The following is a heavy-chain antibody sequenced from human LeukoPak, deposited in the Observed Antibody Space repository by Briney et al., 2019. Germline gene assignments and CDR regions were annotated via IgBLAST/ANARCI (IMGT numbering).Heavy chain of an antibody. V-gene: IGHV1-46*03. CDR3: ASGDLDQLLGP. CDR2: INPSGGST. Sequence: APVKVSCKASGYTFTSYYMHWVRQAPGQGLEWMGIINPSGGSTSYAQKFQGRVTMTRDTSTSTVYMELSSLRSEDTAVYCCASGDLDQLLGPWGQGTLVTVSS. CDR1: GYTFTSYY. D-gene: IGHD2-2*01. J-gene: IGHJ5*02.